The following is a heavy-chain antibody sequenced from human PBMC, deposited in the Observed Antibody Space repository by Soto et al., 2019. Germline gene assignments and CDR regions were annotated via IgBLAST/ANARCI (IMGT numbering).Heavy chain of an antibody. Sequence: EVQLVESGGGLVKSGGSLRLSCAASGFTFSTYSMNWVRQAPGKGLEWVSSISSGTPYIYYADSVKGRFTISRDDAKNSLYLQMFSLSAEDTAVYYCARAVQPCSGFTPWGQGTLVTVSS. CDR1: GFTFSTYS. CDR2: ISSGTPYI. D-gene: IGHD3-3*01. V-gene: IGHV3-21*01. CDR3: ARAVQPCSGFTP. J-gene: IGHJ5*02.